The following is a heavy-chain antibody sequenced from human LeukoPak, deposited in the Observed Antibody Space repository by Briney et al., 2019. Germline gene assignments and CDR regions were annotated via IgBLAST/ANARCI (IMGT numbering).Heavy chain of an antibody. CDR2: ITYDGINE. CDR3: AKDRVAAAGMGILDY. CDR1: GFTFTNYG. V-gene: IGHV3-30*18. J-gene: IGHJ4*02. D-gene: IGHD6-13*01. Sequence: GGSLRLSCAASGFTFTNYGMHWVRQAPGKGLEWVTLITYDGINEYYADSVEGRFTISRDNSKNMLYLQMNSLRAEDTAVYYCAKDRVAAAGMGILDYWGQGTLVTVSS.